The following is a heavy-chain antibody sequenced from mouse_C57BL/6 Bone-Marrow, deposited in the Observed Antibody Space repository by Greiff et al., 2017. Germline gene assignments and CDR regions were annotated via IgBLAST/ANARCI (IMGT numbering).Heavy chain of an antibody. CDR3: ARGANWDFDY. CDR2: IDPSDSYT. CDR1: GYTFTSYW. V-gene: IGHV1-59*01. J-gene: IGHJ2*01. D-gene: IGHD4-1*01. Sequence: QVQLQQPGAELVRPGTSVKLSCKASGYTFTSYWMHWVKQRPGQGLEWIGVIDPSDSYTNSNQKFKGKATLTVDTSSSTAYMQLSSLTSEDSAVYYCARGANWDFDYWGKGTTLTVSS.